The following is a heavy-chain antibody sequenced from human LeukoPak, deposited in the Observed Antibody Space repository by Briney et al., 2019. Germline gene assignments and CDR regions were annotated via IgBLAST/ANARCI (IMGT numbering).Heavy chain of an antibody. CDR1: GGSISSSSYY. Sequence: SETLSLTCTVSGGSISSSSYYWGWIRQPPGKGLEWIGSIYYSGSTYYNPSLKSRVTISVDTSQNQFCLKLSSVTAADTAVYYCARGTRDYYDSSGYLDYWGQGTLVTVSS. CDR3: ARGTRDYYDSSGYLDY. J-gene: IGHJ4*02. D-gene: IGHD3-22*01. V-gene: IGHV4-39*01. CDR2: IYYSGST.